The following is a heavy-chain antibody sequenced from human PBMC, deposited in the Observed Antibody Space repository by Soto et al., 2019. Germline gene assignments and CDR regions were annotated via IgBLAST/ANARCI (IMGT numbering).Heavy chain of an antibody. CDR2: INTASYI. J-gene: IGHJ4*02. CDR3: AREGGYSNGGGCRYFDY. CDR1: GFTFSTYS. V-gene: IGHV3-21*01. Sequence: EVLLVESGGGLVKPGGSLRLSCAASGFTFSTYSMNWVRQAPGKGLEWVSSINTASYIYYADSVKGRFTISRDDAKNSLYLQINSLRDEDTAVYYCAREGGYSNGGGCRYFDYWGQGTLVTVSS. D-gene: IGHD2-15*01.